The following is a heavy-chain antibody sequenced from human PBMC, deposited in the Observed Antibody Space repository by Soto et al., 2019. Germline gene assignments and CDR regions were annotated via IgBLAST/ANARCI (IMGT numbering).Heavy chain of an antibody. CDR1: GGSISSGGYY. CDR2: IYYSGST. D-gene: IGHD3-22*01. J-gene: IGHJ5*02. CDR3: ASSSYDSSGGHLFDP. V-gene: IGHV4-31*03. Sequence: QVQLQESGPGLVKPSQTLSLTCTVSGGSISSGGYYWSWIRQHPGKGLEWIGYIYYSGSTYYNPSLKSRVTISEATSKNQFSLKLSAVTAADTAVYYWASSSYDSSGGHLFDPWGQGTLVTVSS.